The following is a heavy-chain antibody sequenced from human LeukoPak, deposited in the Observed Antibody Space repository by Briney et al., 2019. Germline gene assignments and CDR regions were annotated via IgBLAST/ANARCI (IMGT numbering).Heavy chain of an antibody. J-gene: IGHJ4*02. Sequence: SETLSLTCTVSGGSITRSSYHWGWIRQPPGKGLEWIGSIYYSGTTYYNPSLKSRVTILVDTSKNQFSLKLSSVTAADTAVYYCARRGRGYGYGFFDYWGQGTLVTVSS. V-gene: IGHV4-39*07. CDR2: IYYSGTT. D-gene: IGHD5-18*01. CDR3: ARRGRGYGYGFFDY. CDR1: GGSITRSSYH.